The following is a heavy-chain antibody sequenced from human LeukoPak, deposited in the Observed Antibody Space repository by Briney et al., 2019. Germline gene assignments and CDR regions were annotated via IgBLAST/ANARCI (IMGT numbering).Heavy chain of an antibody. CDR1: GFTFSSYG. Sequence: GGSLRLSCAASGFTFSSYGMHWVCQAPGKGLEWVAVIWYDGSNKYYADSVKGRFTISRDNSKNTLYLQMNSLRAEDTAVYYCARDSISKYYYDSSGSPPDYWGQGTLVTVSS. CDR3: ARDSISKYYYDSSGSPPDY. D-gene: IGHD3-22*01. CDR2: IWYDGSNK. V-gene: IGHV3-33*01. J-gene: IGHJ4*02.